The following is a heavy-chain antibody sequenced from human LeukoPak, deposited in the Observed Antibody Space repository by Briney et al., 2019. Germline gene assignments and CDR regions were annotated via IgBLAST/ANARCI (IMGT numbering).Heavy chain of an antibody. D-gene: IGHD5-12*01. J-gene: IGHJ6*03. Sequence: SETLSLTCTVSGGSISSYYWSWIRQPAGKGLEWIGRIYTSGSTNYNPSLKSRVTISVDTSKNQFSLNLRSVTAADTAVYYCARGLPVWLPDYYYYMDVWGKGTTVTVSS. CDR3: ARGLPVWLPDYYYYMDV. CDR2: IYTSGST. V-gene: IGHV4-4*07. CDR1: GGSISSYY.